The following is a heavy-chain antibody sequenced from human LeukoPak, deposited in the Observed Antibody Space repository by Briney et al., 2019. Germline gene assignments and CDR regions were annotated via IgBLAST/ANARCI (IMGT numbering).Heavy chain of an antibody. J-gene: IGHJ6*02. CDR1: GFTFDDYA. D-gene: IGHD3-10*01. CDR3: AKDLNYYGSLMDV. CDR2: ISWDGGST. Sequence: GGSLRLSCAASGFTFDDYATHWVRQAPGKGLEWVSLISWDGGSTYYADSVKGRFTISRDNSKNSLYLQMNSLRAEDTALYYCAKDLNYYGSLMDVWGQGTTVTVSS. V-gene: IGHV3-43D*03.